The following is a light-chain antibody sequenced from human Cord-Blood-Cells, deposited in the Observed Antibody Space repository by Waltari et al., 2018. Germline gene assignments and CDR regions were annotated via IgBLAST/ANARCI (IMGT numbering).Light chain of an antibody. V-gene: IGLV1-40*01. CDR1: SSNIGAAYC. Sequence: QSVLTQPHSVSGAPGQRVTISCTGSSSNIGAAYCLPWYPQLPGTAPKLLINGNSNRPSGVPDRFSGSKSGTSASLAITGLQAEDEADYYCQSYDSSLSVWVFGGGTKLTVL. CDR2: GNS. CDR3: QSYDSSLSVWV. J-gene: IGLJ3*02.